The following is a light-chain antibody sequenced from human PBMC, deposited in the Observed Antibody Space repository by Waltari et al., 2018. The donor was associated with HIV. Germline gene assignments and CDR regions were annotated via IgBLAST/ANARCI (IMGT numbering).Light chain of an antibody. J-gene: IGKJ1*01. CDR2: GAS. CDR3: QQYRSSSWT. CDR1: QSVSSSY. V-gene: IGKV3-20*01. Sequence: EIVLTQSPGTLSLSPGERATLSCRASQSVSSSYLAWYQQKPGQAPRLLIYGASSRATGIPDRFSGSGSGTDFTLTITRLEPEDFAVYYCQQYRSSSWTFGQGTKVEIK.